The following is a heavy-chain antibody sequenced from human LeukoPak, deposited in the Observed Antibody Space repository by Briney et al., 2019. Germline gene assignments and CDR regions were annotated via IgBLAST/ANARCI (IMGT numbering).Heavy chain of an antibody. V-gene: IGHV3-23*01. CDR3: ARDSPIVATTFDY. D-gene: IGHD5-12*01. Sequence: GGSLRLSCVASGFTFSSYTMNWVRQAPGKGLEWVSVISGTGATTYADSVKGRFTISRDNSKSTLYLQMNSLIVEDTAVYYCARDSPIVATTFDYWGQGTLVTVSS. CDR1: GFTFSSYT. CDR2: ISGTGATT. J-gene: IGHJ4*02.